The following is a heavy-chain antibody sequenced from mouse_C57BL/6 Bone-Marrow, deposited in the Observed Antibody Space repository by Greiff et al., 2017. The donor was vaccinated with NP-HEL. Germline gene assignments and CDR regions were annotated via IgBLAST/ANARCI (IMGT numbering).Heavy chain of an antibody. CDR1: GFTFSSYA. D-gene: IGHD1-1*01. CDR3: ARAPTSSEYFDV. CDR2: ISDGGSYT. V-gene: IGHV5-4*01. Sequence: EVQVVESGGGLVKPGGSLKLSCAASGFTFSSYAMSWVRQTPEKRLEWVATISDGGSYTYYPDNVKGRYTISRDNAKNNLYLQMSHLKSEDTAMYYCARAPTSSEYFDVWGTGTTVTVSS. J-gene: IGHJ1*03.